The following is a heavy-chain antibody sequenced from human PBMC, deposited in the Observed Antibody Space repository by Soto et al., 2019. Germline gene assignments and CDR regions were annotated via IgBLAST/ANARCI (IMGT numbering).Heavy chain of an antibody. V-gene: IGHV4-34*01. J-gene: IGHJ4*02. CDR3: ARPGRAPTYYYDSSGYFVY. D-gene: IGHD3-22*01. Sequence: SETLSLTCAVYGGSFSGYYWSWIRQPPGKGLEWIGEINHSGSTNYNPSLKSRVTISVDTSKNQFSLKLSSVTAADTAAYYCARPGRAPTYYYDSSGYFVYWGQGTLVTVSS. CDR1: GGSFSGYY. CDR2: INHSGST.